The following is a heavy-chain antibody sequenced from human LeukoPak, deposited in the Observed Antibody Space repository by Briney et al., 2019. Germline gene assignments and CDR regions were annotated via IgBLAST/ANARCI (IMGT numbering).Heavy chain of an antibody. CDR3: TTDGNIAAAGTGGY. J-gene: IGHJ4*02. CDR2: IKSKTDGGTT. V-gene: IGHV3-15*01. D-gene: IGHD6-13*01. Sequence: GGSLRLSCAASGFAFINAWMSWVRQAPGKGLEWVGRIKSKTDGGTTDYAAPVKGRFTISRDDSKNTLYLQMNSLKTEDTAVYYCTTDGNIAAAGTGGYWGQGTLVTVSS. CDR1: GFAFINAW.